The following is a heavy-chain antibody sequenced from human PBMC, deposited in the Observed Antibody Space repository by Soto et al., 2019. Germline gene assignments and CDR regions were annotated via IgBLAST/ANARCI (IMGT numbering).Heavy chain of an antibody. CDR3: ARGGSRYYYDSSGYHFDY. J-gene: IGHJ4*02. CDR2: IYYSGST. CDR1: GGSISSGGYY. V-gene: IGHV4-31*03. D-gene: IGHD3-22*01. Sequence: SETLSLTCTVSGGSISSGGYYWSWIRQHPGKGLEWIGYIYYSGSTYYNPSLKSRVTISVDTSKNQFSLKLSSVTAADTAVYYCARGGSRYYYDSSGYHFDYWGQGTLVTVSS.